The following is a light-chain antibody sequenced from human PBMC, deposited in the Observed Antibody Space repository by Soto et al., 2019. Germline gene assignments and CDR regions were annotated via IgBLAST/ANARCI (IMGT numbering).Light chain of an antibody. J-gene: IGLJ1*01. V-gene: IGLV2-14*01. CDR3: NSYTRESTGV. CDR1: SSDVGGYNY. Sequence: QSALTQPASVSGSPGQSITISCTGTSSDVGGYNYVSWYQQHPGKAPKLIIYEVSNRPSGVSNRFSGSKSGNTASLTISGLQAEDDADYYCNSYTRESTGVFGTGTKGT. CDR2: EVS.